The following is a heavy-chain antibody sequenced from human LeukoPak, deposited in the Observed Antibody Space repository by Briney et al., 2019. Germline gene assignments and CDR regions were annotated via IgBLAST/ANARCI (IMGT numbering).Heavy chain of an antibody. V-gene: IGHV1-69*04. CDR1: GGTFTSYA. CDR3: ARESDLISNWGSYFDY. CDR2: IIPILGIA. J-gene: IGHJ4*02. Sequence: SVKVSCKASGGTFTSYAISWVRQAPGQGLEWMGRIIPILGIANYAQKFQGRVTITADKSTSTAYMELSSLRSEDTAVYYCARESDLISNWGSYFDYWGQGTLVTVSS. D-gene: IGHD7-27*01.